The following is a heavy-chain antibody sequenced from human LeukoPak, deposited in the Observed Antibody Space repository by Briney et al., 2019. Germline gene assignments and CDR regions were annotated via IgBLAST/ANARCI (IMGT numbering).Heavy chain of an antibody. CDR1: GFTFSTYW. V-gene: IGHV3-7*03. D-gene: IGHD3-10*01. Sequence: GGSLRLSCAASGFTFSTYWMTWVRQGPGKGLEWVANIRQDGGEAYYVDSVKGRFTISRDNAKNSLYLQMNSLRAEDMALYSCAKGRSSSGSYRVAFDIWGQGTMVTVSS. CDR2: IRQDGGEA. J-gene: IGHJ3*02. CDR3: AKGRSSSGSYRVAFDI.